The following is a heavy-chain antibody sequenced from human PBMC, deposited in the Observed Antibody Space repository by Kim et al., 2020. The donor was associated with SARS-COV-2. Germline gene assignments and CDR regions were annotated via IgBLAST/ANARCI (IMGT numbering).Heavy chain of an antibody. CDR2: INHSGST. Sequence: SETLSLTRAVYGGSFSGYYWSWIRQPPGNGLEWIGEINHSGSTNYNPSLKSRVTISVDTSKNQFSLKLSSVTAADTAVYYSARVSGGGDPRYFDLWGRGTLVTVSS. D-gene: IGHD2-21*02. CDR3: ARVSGGGDPRYFDL. CDR1: GGSFSGYY. J-gene: IGHJ2*01. V-gene: IGHV4-34*01.